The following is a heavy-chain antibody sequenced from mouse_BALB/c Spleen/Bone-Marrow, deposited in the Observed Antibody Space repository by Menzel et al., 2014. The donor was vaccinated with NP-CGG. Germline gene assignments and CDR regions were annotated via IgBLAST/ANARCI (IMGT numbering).Heavy chain of an antibody. CDR1: GFTFSNYT. V-gene: IGHV5-12-2*01. CDR2: ISNGGGTT. D-gene: IGHD1-2*01. Sequence: EVKLMESGGGLVQPGGSLKLSCAASGFTFSNYTMSWIRQTPEKRLEWVAYISNGGGTTYYPDTVKGRFTISRDNAKNTPVLQKGRLKSEDTAKYFRARRYDYRYRPFAYWGQGTLVTVSA. CDR3: ARRYDYRYRPFAY. J-gene: IGHJ3*01.